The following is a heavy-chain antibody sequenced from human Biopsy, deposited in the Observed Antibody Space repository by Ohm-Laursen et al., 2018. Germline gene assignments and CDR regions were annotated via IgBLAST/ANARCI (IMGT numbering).Heavy chain of an antibody. CDR2: VNPVAEAT. CDR1: GYNFGNYY. J-gene: IGHJ6*02. V-gene: IGHV1-46*01. D-gene: IGHD2-21*01. Sequence: SVKVSCKTSGYNFGNYYINWVRKVPGQGLEWLGVVNPVAEATMYAQKFQDRITLTRDASTNTVYMDLTSLTSEDTAVYYCARESPLRLGVCGAIRCFKEVFGMDVWGQGTTVIVSS. CDR3: ARESPLRLGVCGAIRCFKEVFGMDV.